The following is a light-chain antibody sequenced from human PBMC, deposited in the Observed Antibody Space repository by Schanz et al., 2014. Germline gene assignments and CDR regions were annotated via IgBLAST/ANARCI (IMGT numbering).Light chain of an antibody. CDR1: QSVNSN. V-gene: IGKV3-15*01. J-gene: IGKJ4*01. CDR2: GAS. Sequence: EIVMTQSPATLSVSPGERATLSCRASQSVNSNLAWYQQKPGLPPRLLIYGASTRATDIPARFTGSGAGTEFTLTISSLQSEDFAVYYCQQYYSIPLTFGGGTKVEIK. CDR3: QQYYSIPLT.